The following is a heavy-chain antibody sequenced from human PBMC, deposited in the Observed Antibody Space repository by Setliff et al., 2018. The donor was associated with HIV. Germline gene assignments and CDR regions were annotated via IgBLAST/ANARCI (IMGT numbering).Heavy chain of an antibody. V-gene: IGHV3-72*01. D-gene: IGHD1-26*01. J-gene: IGHJ4*02. CDR2: IRNKANSYTT. CDR1: GFSFSNAW. CDR3: VRGAVGASAFDY. Sequence: PGGSLRLSCAASGFSFSNAWMNWVRQAPGKGLEWVGRIRNKANSYTTEYVASVKGRFTISRDDSKNSLYLQMNSLKTEDTALYYCVRGAVGASAFDYWGQGALVTVSS.